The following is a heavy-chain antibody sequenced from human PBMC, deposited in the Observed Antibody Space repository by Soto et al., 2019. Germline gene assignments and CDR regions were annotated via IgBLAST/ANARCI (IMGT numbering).Heavy chain of an antibody. CDR3: ARPLPGTTGWLYYYGMEV. D-gene: IGHD1-7*01. CDR1: GYSFTSYW. V-gene: IGHV5-10-1*01. Sequence: PGESLKISCKGSGYSFTSYWISWVRQMPGKGLEWMGRIDPSDSYTNYSPSFQGHVTISADKSISTAYLQWSSLKASDTAMYCCARPLPGTTGWLYYYGMEVWGQATTVKVSS. J-gene: IGHJ6*02. CDR2: IDPSDSYT.